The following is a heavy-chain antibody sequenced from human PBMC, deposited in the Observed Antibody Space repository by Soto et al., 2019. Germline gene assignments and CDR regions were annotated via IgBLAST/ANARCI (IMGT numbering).Heavy chain of an antibody. J-gene: IGHJ4*02. CDR1: VGTFSSYA. Sequence: GASVKVSCKASVGTFSSYAINWVRQAPGQGLEWMGGIIPIFGTANYAQKFQGRVTITADESTSTAYMELSSLRSEDTAVYYCARTRPKYYYDSPPETRFDYWGQGSLVTVSS. V-gene: IGHV1-69*13. CDR2: IIPIFGTA. D-gene: IGHD3-22*01. CDR3: ARTRPKYYYDSPPETRFDY.